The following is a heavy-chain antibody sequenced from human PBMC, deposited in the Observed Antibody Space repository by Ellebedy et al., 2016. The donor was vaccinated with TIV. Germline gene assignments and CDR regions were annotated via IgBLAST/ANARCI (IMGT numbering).Heavy chain of an antibody. V-gene: IGHV1-2*02. CDR1: GYTFTGYY. Sequence: ASVKVSXXASGYTFTGYYMHWVRQAPGQGLEWMGWINPNSGNTGYAQKFQGRVTMTRDTSTSTVYMELSSLRSEDTAVYYCARAPITQYGMDVWGQGTTVTVSS. J-gene: IGHJ6*02. D-gene: IGHD5-12*01. CDR2: INPNSGNT. CDR3: ARAPITQYGMDV.